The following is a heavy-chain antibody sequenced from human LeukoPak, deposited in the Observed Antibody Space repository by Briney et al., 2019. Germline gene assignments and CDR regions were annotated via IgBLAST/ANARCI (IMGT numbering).Heavy chain of an antibody. CDR2: ISTSGDST. CDR1: GFTFSSYA. J-gene: IGHJ4*02. D-gene: IGHD5-18*01. CDR3: AKGQYSYGYLFDY. V-gene: IGHV3-23*01. Sequence: PGGSLRLSRAASGFTFSSYAMSWVRQAPGKGLEWVSTISTSGDSTYYADSVKGRFTISRDNSKNTVYLQMNGLRAEDTAVYYCAKGQYSYGYLFDYWGQGTLVTVSS.